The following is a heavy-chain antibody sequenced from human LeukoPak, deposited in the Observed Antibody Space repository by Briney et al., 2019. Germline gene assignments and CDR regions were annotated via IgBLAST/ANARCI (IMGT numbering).Heavy chain of an antibody. J-gene: IGHJ4*02. Sequence: SQTLSLTCAISGDSFSSNSATWYCIMQSPSRGLEWVVRTDYRSNRYNDYALAVKSRLSTNTHTSKTQFSLPLNYVTPGATAVYYCARGWNSFDYWGQGTLVTVSS. V-gene: IGHV6-1*01. CDR3: ARGWNSFDY. D-gene: IGHD1-1*01. CDR2: TDYRSNRYN. CDR1: GDSFSSNSAT.